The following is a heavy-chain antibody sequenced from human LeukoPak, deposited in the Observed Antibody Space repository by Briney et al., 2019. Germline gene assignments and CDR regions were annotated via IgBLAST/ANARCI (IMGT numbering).Heavy chain of an antibody. D-gene: IGHD3-22*01. CDR3: ASLEYYYASSGPQHEEGES. CDR2: IYYSGST. CDR1: GGSISSSSYY. Sequence: SETLSLTFTVSGGSISSSSYYWGWIRQPPGKGLGWIGSIYYSGSTYYNPSLKSRVTISVDTSKNQCSLKLSSVTAADTAVYYCASLEYYYASSGPQHEEGESWGQGTLVTVSS. J-gene: IGHJ4*02. V-gene: IGHV4-39*01.